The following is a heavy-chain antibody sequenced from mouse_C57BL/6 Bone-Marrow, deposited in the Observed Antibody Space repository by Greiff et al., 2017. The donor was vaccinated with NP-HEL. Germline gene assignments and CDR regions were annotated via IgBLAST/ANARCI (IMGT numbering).Heavy chain of an antibody. CDR1: GFTFSDFY. D-gene: IGHD1-1*01. J-gene: IGHJ1*03. CDR2: SRNKANDYTT. V-gene: IGHV7-1*01. Sequence: EVKVVESGGGLVQSGRSLRLSCATSGFTFSDFYMEWVRQAPGKGLEWIAASRNKANDYTTEYSASVKGRFIVSRDTSQSILYLQMNALRAEDTAIYYCARDAGGHYYGSSWYFDVWGTGTTVTVSS. CDR3: ARDAGGHYYGSSWYFDV.